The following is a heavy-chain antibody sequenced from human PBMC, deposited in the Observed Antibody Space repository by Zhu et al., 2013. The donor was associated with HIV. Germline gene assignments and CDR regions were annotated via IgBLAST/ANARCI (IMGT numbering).Heavy chain of an antibody. J-gene: IGHJ4*02. V-gene: IGHV1-69*01. CDR1: GGTFSSYA. D-gene: IGHD6-19*01. Sequence: QVQLVQSGAEVKKPGPSVKVSCKASGGTFSSYAISWARQAPGQGLEWMGGIIPIFGTANYAQKFQGRVTITADESTSTAYMELSSLRSEDTAVYYCAREAGYSSGWQLSFDYWGQGTLVTVSS. CDR3: AREAGYSSGWQLSFDY. CDR2: IIPIFGTA.